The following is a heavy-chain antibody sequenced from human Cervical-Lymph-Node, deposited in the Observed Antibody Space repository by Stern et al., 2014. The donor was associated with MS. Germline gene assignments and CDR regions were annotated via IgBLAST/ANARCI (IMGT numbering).Heavy chain of an antibody. V-gene: IGHV3-30-3*01. CDR3: ARGGRGVGLEY. D-gene: IGHD3-10*01. Sequence: DQLVESGGGVVQPGRSLSLSCVVSGFTFSTYALHWVHQAPGKGLAWVAFVSYDGTQRNSTDSVKARFTTSRDNSKNTLYLHMNSLRDEDTAVYFCARGGRGVGLEYWGQGALVTVSS. CDR2: VSYDGTQR. J-gene: IGHJ4*02. CDR1: GFTFSTYA.